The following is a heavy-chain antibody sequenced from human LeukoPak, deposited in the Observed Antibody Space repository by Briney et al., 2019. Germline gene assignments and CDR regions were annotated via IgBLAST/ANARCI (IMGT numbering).Heavy chain of an antibody. V-gene: IGHV1-18*01. CDR3: ARGTWSDAFDI. CDR2: ISAYNGNT. Sequence: ASVKVSCKASGYTFTTSGISWVRQAPGQGLEWMGWISAYNGNTNYAQKIQGRVTMTTDTSTTTAYMELRSLRSDDTAVYYCARGTWSDAFDIWGQGTMLTVSS. D-gene: IGHD6-13*01. CDR1: GYTFTTSG. J-gene: IGHJ3*02.